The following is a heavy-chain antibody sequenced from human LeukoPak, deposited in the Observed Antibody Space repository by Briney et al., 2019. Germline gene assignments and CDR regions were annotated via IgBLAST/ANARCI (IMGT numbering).Heavy chain of an antibody. Sequence: GGSLRLSCAASGFTFSNYAMSWVRQAPGRGLEWVSAISGSGDYTNYADSVKGRFTISRDNSKNTLYLQMNSLRAEDTAVYYCAKDTYGSGSSGVIDYWGQGTLVTVSS. J-gene: IGHJ4*02. CDR2: ISGSGDYT. CDR3: AKDTYGSGSSGVIDY. D-gene: IGHD3-10*01. V-gene: IGHV3-23*01. CDR1: GFTFSNYA.